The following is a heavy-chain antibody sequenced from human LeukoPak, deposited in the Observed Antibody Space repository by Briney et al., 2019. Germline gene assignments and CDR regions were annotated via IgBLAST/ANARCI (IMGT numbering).Heavy chain of an antibody. CDR2: ISYDGSNK. CDR1: GFTFSSYA. Sequence: PGRSLRLSCAASGFTFSSYAMHWVRQAPGKGLEWVAVISYDGSNKYYADSVKGRFTISRDNAKNSLYLQMNVLRVDDTAIYYCASGSGGNSWRPDAFDIWGQGTMVTVSS. D-gene: IGHD4-23*01. V-gene: IGHV3-30-3*01. CDR3: ASGSGGNSWRPDAFDI. J-gene: IGHJ3*02.